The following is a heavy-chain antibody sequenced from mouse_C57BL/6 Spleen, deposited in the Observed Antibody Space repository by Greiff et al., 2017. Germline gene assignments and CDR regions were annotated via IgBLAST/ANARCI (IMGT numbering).Heavy chain of an antibody. CDR3: ARGDGSRESWFAY. J-gene: IGHJ3*01. CDR1: GYTFTSYW. Sequence: QVQLQQPGAELVKPGASVKLSCKASGYTFTSYWMPWVKQRPGQGLEWIGEIDPSDSYTNYNQKFKGKATLTVDTSSSTAYMQLSSLTSEDSAVYYCARGDGSRESWFAYWGQGTLVTVSA. D-gene: IGHD1-1*01. V-gene: IGHV1-50*01. CDR2: IDPSDSYT.